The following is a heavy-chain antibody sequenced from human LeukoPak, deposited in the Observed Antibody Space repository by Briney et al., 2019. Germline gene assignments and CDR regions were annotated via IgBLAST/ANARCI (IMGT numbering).Heavy chain of an antibody. V-gene: IGHV4-34*01. D-gene: IGHD1-14*01. CDR2: IYYSGST. J-gene: IGHJ6*03. Sequence: PSETLSLTCAVYGGSFSGYYWSWIRQPPGKGLEWIGSIYYSGSTYYNPSLKSRVTISVDTSKNQFSLKLSSVTAADTAVYYCARRGSFRARLSNHNYYYYYYMDVWGKGTTVTVSS. CDR3: ARRGSFRARLSNHNYYYYYYMDV. CDR1: GGSFSGYY.